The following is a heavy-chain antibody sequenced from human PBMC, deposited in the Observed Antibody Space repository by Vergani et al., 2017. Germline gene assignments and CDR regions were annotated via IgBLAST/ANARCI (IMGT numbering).Heavy chain of an antibody. D-gene: IGHD3-10*01. CDR2: IYYSGST. J-gene: IGHJ3*02. V-gene: IGHV4-39*01. Sequence: QLQLQESGPGLVKPSETLSLTCTVSGGSISSSSYYWGWIRQPPGKGLEWIGSIYYSGSTYYNPSLKSRVTISVDTSKNQFALKLSSVTAADTAVYYCARGSSETLWFAEGKVFDIWGQGTLVTVTS. CDR3: ARGSSETLWFAEGKVFDI. CDR1: GGSISSSSYY.